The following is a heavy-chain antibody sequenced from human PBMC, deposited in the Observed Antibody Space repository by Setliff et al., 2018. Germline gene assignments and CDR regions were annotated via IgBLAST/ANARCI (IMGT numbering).Heavy chain of an antibody. J-gene: IGHJ6*03. CDR2: IFSNDEK. D-gene: IGHD2-2*01. CDR3: ARIPEDSVILPAVSPYYYYYMDV. CDR1: GFSLSNGRMG. Sequence: GSGPTLVNPTATLTLTCIVSGFSLSNGRMGVSWIRQPPGKALEWLAHIFSNDEKSYNTSLKTRLTISKDTSKSQVVLTLTNVDPVDTATYYCARIPEDSVILPAVSPYYYYYMDVWGKGTTVTVSS. V-gene: IGHV2-26*01.